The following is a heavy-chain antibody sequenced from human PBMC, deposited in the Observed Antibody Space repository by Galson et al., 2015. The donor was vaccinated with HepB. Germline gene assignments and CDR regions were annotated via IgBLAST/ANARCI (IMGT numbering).Heavy chain of an antibody. CDR1: GFTFSSYG. Sequence: SLRLSCAASGFTFSSYGMHWVRQAPGKGLEWVAVISYDGSNKYYADSVKGRFTISRDNSKNTLYLQMNSLRAEDTAVYYCAKDQYVAPYYYYGMDVWGQGTTVTVSS. CDR3: AKDQYVAPYYYYGMDV. V-gene: IGHV3-30*18. D-gene: IGHD3-16*01. J-gene: IGHJ6*02. CDR2: ISYDGSNK.